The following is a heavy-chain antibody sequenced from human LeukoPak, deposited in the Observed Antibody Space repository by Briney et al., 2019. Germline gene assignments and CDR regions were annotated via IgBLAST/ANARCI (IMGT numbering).Heavy chain of an antibody. V-gene: IGHV3-66*01. Sequence: PRGSLRLSCAVSGFRVTNDYMNWVRQAPGKGLEWVSIIYAGGSTYYADSVKGRFTISRDSSNNTLFLQMSNLRADDSGLYYCATDIRSSPLGFWGHGTLVTVSS. J-gene: IGHJ4*01. D-gene: IGHD3-9*01. CDR1: GFRVTNDY. CDR2: IYAGGST. CDR3: ATDIRSSPLGF.